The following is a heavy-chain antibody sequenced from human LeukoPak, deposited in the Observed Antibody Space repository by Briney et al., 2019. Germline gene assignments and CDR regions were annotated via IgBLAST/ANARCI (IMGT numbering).Heavy chain of an antibody. V-gene: IGHV4-61*02. Sequence: PSETLSLTCTVSGGSISSGSYYWSWIRQPAGKGLEWIGRIYTSGSTNYNPSLKSRVTISVDTSKNQFSPKLSSVTAADTAVYYCARGVDYYGVWGQGTLVTVSS. D-gene: IGHD3-10*01. CDR1: GGSISSGSYY. CDR3: ARGVDYYGV. CDR2: IYTSGST. J-gene: IGHJ4*02.